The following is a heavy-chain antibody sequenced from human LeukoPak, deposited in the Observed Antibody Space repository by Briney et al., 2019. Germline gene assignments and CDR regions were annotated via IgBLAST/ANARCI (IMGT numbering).Heavy chain of an antibody. CDR1: GFTFSSYA. CDR2: ISGSGGST. Sequence: GGSLRLSCAASGFTFSSYAMSWVRQAPGKGLEWVSAISGSGGSTYYADSVKGRFTISRDNSKNTLYLQMNSLSAEDTAVYYCAKVSLYYYDSSGYWFDPWGQGTLVTVSS. V-gene: IGHV3-23*01. D-gene: IGHD3-22*01. J-gene: IGHJ5*02. CDR3: AKVSLYYYDSSGYWFDP.